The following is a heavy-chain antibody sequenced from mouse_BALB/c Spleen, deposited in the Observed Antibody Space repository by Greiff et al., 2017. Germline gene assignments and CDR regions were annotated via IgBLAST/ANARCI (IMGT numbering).Heavy chain of an antibody. CDR1: GYTFTSYW. D-gene: IGHD2-1*01. CDR3: TRGNSPYFDY. V-gene: IGHV1-69*02. J-gene: IGHJ2*01. Sequence: QVQLQQPGAELVRPGASVKLSCKASGYTFTSYWINWVKQRPGQGLEWIGNIYPSDSYTNYNQKFKDKATLTVDKSSSTAYMQLSSPTSEDSAVYYCTRGNSPYFDYWGQGTTLTVSS. CDR2: IYPSDSYT.